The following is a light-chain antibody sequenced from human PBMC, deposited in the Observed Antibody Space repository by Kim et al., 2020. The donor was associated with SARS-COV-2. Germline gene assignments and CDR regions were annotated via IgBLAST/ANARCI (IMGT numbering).Light chain of an antibody. CDR1: QAIRDD. CDR3: LQDYNLPPT. J-gene: IGKJ1*01. V-gene: IGKV1-6*02. Sequence: ASVGDKVTSTSRASQAIRDDLDWYQQKPGEAPKLLISAASSLKVGVPSRFSGSGSGTDFSLTITSLQPGDFATYYCLQDYNLPPTFGQGTKVDIK. CDR2: AAS.